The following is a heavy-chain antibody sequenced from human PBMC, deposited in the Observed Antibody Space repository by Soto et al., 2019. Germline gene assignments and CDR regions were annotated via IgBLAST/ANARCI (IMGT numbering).Heavy chain of an antibody. CDR3: ASGHYDFCSGFQDAFDI. CDR1: GGSISSSSYY. V-gene: IGHV4-39*01. D-gene: IGHD3-3*01. CDR2: IYYSGST. Sequence: PSETLSLTCTVSGGSISSSSYYWGWIRQPPGKGLEWIGSIYYSGSTYYNPSLKSRVTISVDTSKNQFSLKLSSVTAADTAVYYCASGHYDFCSGFQDAFDIWGQGTMVTVSS. J-gene: IGHJ3*02.